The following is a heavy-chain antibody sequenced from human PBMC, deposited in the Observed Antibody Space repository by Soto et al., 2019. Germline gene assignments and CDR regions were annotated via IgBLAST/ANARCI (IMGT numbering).Heavy chain of an antibody. V-gene: IGHV2-5*02. CDR2: IYWDDDK. J-gene: IGHJ4*02. D-gene: IGHD3-9*01. Sequence: QITLKESGPTLVKPTQTLTLTCTFSGFSLSTSGVGVGWIRQPPGKALEWLALIYWDDDKRYSPSLKSRLTTTKHTTKSQAVLTMTNTDPMDTDTYDCAHMVRYYDILTGYSWTIDYWGQGTLVTVSS. CDR1: GFSLSTSGVG. CDR3: AHMVRYYDILTGYSWTIDY.